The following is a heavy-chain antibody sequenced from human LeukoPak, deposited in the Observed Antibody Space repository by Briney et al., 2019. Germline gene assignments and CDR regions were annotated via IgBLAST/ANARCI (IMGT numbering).Heavy chain of an antibody. J-gene: IGHJ4*02. D-gene: IGHD2-15*01. V-gene: IGHV1-69*04. Sequence: ASVKVSCKASGGTFSSYAISWVRQAPGQGLEWMGRIIPILGIANYAQKFQGRVTITADKSTSTAYMELSSLRSEDTAVYYCASGLLGSAIDYWGLGTLVTVSS. CDR3: ASGLLGSAIDY. CDR1: GGTFSSYA. CDR2: IIPILGIA.